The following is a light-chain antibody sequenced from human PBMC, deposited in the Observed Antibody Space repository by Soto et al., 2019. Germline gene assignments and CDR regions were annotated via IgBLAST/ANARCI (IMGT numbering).Light chain of an antibody. CDR3: HQAASSVT. V-gene: IGKV3-20*01. Sequence: DTVLTQSPGTLSLSPGETATLTCSASHSVSSTYLAWYQQKPGQAPTLLIYDADTRATGIPDRFSGSGFGTHFTLTISSREPDDLAISDCHQAASSVTFGQGTRLEIK. J-gene: IGKJ5*01. CDR2: DAD. CDR1: HSVSSTY.